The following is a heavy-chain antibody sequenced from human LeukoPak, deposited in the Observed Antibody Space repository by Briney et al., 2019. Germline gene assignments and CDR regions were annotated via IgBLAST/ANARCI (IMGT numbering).Heavy chain of an antibody. Sequence: PGGSLRLSCAASGFTFSSYWMHWVRQAPGKGLEWIGSIYHSGSTYYNPSLKGRVTISVDTSKNQFSLKLSSVTAADTAVYYCARVSSSGWEIDYWGQGTLVTVSS. D-gene: IGHD6-19*01. CDR2: IYHSGST. CDR1: GFTFSSYW. V-gene: IGHV4-38-2*01. J-gene: IGHJ4*02. CDR3: ARVSSSGWEIDY.